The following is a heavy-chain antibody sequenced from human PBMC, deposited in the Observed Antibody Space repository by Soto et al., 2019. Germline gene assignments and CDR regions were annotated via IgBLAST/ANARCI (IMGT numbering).Heavy chain of an antibody. V-gene: IGHV4-38-2*02. D-gene: IGHD1-1*01. Sequence: PSETLSLTCAVSGYSISSGYYWGWIRQPPGKGLEWIWSIYHSGSTYYNPSLKSRVTISVDTSKNQFSLKLSSVTAADTAVYYWARELQEELEPYYYYYGMDVWGQGTPVTVSS. CDR1: GYSISSGYY. CDR3: ARELQEELEPYYYYYGMDV. J-gene: IGHJ6*02. CDR2: IYHSGST.